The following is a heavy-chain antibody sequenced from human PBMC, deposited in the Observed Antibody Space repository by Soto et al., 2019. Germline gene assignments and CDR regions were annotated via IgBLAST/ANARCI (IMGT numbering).Heavy chain of an antibody. CDR2: ISAYNGNT. CDR1: GYTFTSYG. CDR3: ARGRSSGWSNSDDAFDI. D-gene: IGHD6-19*01. V-gene: IGHV1-18*01. J-gene: IGHJ3*02. Sequence: GASVKVSCKASGYTFTSYGISWVRQAPGQGLERMGWISAYNGNTNYAQKLQGRVTMTTDTSTSTAYMELRSLRSDDTAVYYCARGRSSGWSNSDDAFDIWGQGTMVTVSS.